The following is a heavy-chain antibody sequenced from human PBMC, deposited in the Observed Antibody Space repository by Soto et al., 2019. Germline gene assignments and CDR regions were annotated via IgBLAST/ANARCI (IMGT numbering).Heavy chain of an antibody. D-gene: IGHD2-21*02. CDR3: ARDLWGYCGTDCYPLDV. CDR2: MYNTGST. J-gene: IGHJ6*02. Sequence: SETLSLTCTFSGFSISGYYWSWIRQPPGKGLEWIGYMYNTGSTVYNPSFKSRVTISVDTSKNQFSLKLNSVTAADTAVYYCARDLWGYCGTDCYPLDVWGQGTTVTVSS. CDR1: GFSISGYY. V-gene: IGHV4-59*01.